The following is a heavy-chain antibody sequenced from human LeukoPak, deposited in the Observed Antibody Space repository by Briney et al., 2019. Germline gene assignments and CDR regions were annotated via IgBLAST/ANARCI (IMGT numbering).Heavy chain of an antibody. V-gene: IGHV1-69*04. J-gene: IGHJ3*02. CDR3: RFGELSTGDAFDI. D-gene: IGHD3-16*01. Sequence: ASAKFSCKASAGTFSSYANSWGRQAPGQGLEWMGRIIPILGIANYAQKFQGRVTITADKSTSTAYMELSSLRTEDTAVYYCRFGELSTGDAFDIWGQGTMVTVSS. CDR1: AGTFSSYA. CDR2: IIPILGIA.